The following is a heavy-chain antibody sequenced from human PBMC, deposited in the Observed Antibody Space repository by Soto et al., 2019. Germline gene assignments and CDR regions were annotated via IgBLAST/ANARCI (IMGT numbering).Heavy chain of an antibody. D-gene: IGHD6-13*01. CDR1: GYTFTNYD. CDR2: MSPNSGNT. CDR3: ARGTGYSSTWYQVYGMDV. Sequence: QVQLVKSGAEVKKPGASVKVSCKASGYTFTNYDINWVRQATGQGLEWMGWMSPNSGNTDYAQKFQGRVTMTRNTSISTAYMELSSLRSEDTAVYYCARGTGYSSTWYQVYGMDVWGQGTTVTVSS. J-gene: IGHJ6*02. V-gene: IGHV1-8*01.